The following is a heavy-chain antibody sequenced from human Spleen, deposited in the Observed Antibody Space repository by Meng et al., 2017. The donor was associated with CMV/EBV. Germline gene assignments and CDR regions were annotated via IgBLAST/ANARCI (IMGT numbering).Heavy chain of an antibody. D-gene: IGHD1-14*01. CDR3: ARENQFNTFDF. V-gene: IGHV3-23*03. CDR2: IYSGGGST. CDR1: GFTFSSYA. J-gene: IGHJ3*01. Sequence: GGSLRLSCAASGFTFSSYAMSWVRQAPGKGLEWVAVIYSGGGSTYYADSVKGRFTISRDNSKNTLYLQMNSLRAEDTAVYYCARENQFNTFDFWGQGTVVTVSS.